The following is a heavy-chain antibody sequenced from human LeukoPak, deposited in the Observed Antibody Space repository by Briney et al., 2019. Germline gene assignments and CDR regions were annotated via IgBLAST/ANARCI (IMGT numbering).Heavy chain of an antibody. D-gene: IGHD6-13*01. V-gene: IGHV3-11*01. CDR1: GFNFNEYY. Sequence: GGSLRLSCAASGFNFNEYYMTWIRQTPGKGLEWLADISSSGNNRYYADSVKGRFAISRDNAKNSLYLQMDSLRAEDTAVYYCARRGSSWDLHIDYWGQGTLVTVSS. J-gene: IGHJ4*02. CDR3: ARRGSSWDLHIDY. CDR2: ISSSGNNR.